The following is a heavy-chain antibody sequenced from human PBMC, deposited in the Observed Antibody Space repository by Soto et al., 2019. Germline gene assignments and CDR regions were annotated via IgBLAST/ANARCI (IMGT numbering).Heavy chain of an antibody. D-gene: IGHD2-2*01. Sequence: QVQLQESGPGLVKPSQTLSLTCTVSGGSITSSGYYWSWIRQHPGEGLEWIGFTSNSGSTSYNPSLKSRVTISVDTSSNQCSLNLKSVTAADTAVYYCARGGGSTKVDYWGQGTLVTVSS. J-gene: IGHJ4*02. V-gene: IGHV4-31*03. CDR3: ARGGGSTKVDY. CDR1: GGSITSSGYY. CDR2: TSNSGST.